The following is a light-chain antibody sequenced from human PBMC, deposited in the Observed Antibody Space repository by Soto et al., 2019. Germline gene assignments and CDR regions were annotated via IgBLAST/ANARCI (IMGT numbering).Light chain of an antibody. J-gene: IGKJ2*01. CDR1: QTIGRW. Sequence: DIQMTQSPSPLSASVGDRVTITCRASQTIGRWLAWYQQKPGKAPKVLIYDASSLQSGVPSRFSGSGSGTEFTLTISSLQPDDFATYYCQQYNSYSSYTFGQGTKLEI. CDR3: QQYNSYSSYT. V-gene: IGKV1-5*01. CDR2: DAS.